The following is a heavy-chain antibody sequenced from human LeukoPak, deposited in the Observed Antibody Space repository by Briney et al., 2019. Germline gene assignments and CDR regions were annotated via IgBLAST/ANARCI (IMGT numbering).Heavy chain of an antibody. CDR3: ARATTVTIIGLGAFDI. J-gene: IGHJ3*02. CDR1: GFTFDDYG. V-gene: IGHV3-20*04. CDR2: INWNGGST. Sequence: GSLRLSCAASGFTFDDYGMSWVRQAPGKGLEWVSGINWNGGSTGYADSVKGRFTISRDNAKNSLYLQMNSLRAEDTALYYCARATTVTIIGLGAFDIWGQGTMVTVSS. D-gene: IGHD4-17*01.